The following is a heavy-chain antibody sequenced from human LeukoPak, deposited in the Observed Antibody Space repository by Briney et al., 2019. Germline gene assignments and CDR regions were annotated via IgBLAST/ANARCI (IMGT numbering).Heavy chain of an antibody. D-gene: IGHD1-26*01. J-gene: IGHJ4*02. Sequence: GGSLRLSCAASGFTFSSYAMSWVRQAPGKGLEWVSAISGSGGSTYYADSVKGRFTISRDNSKNTLYLQMNSLRAEDTAVYYCAKDGDSGRKLYYLDYWGQGTLVTVSS. V-gene: IGHV3-23*01. CDR3: AKDGDSGRKLYYLDY. CDR1: GFTFSSYA. CDR2: ISGSGGST.